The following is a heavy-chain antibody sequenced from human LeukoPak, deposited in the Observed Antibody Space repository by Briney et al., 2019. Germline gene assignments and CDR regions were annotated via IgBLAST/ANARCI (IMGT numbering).Heavy chain of an antibody. J-gene: IGHJ3*02. CDR3: TAEYRDSSGWYGAFDI. CDR2: IKGKTDGGAT. Sequence: GGSLRLSCAASGFISTNAWMSWVRQAPGKGLEWVGRIKGKTDGGATDFAAPMKGRFTISRDDSRNTLYLHMNSLRIEDTAVYFCTAEYRDSSGWYGAFDIWGQGTMVTVSS. V-gene: IGHV3-15*01. D-gene: IGHD6-19*01. CDR1: GFISTNAW.